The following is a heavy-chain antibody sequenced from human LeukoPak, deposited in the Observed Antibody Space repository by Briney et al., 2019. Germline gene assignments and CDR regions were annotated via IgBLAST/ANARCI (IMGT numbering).Heavy chain of an antibody. V-gene: IGHV1-46*01. CDR1: GNTLTTSQ. J-gene: IGHJ4*02. D-gene: IGHD2-21*01. CDR2: INPNSGST. Sequence: GASVKVSCKGSGNTLTTSQIHWVRQAPGQGLEWMGIINPNSGSTSYAQKFQGRVTMTRDTSTGPVYMELSSLRSVDTALYYSTRECGTCGLDYWGQGTLVTVSS. CDR3: TRECGTCGLDY.